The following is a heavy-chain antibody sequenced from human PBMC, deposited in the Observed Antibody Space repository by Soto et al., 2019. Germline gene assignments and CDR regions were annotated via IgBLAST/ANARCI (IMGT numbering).Heavy chain of an antibody. D-gene: IGHD6-19*01. CDR2: INPSGGST. V-gene: IGHV1-46*03. J-gene: IGHJ4*02. CDR3: ASPVSIAVAGTGLDY. Sequence: GASVKVSCKASGYTFTSYYMHWVRQAPGQGLEWMGIINPSGGSTSYAQKFQGRVTMTRDTSTSTVYMELSSLRSEDTAVYYCASPVSIAVAGTGLDYWGQGTLVPVSS. CDR1: GYTFTSYY.